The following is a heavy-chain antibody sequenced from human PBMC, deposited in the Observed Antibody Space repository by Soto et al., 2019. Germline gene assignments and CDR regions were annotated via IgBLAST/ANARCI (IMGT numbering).Heavy chain of an antibody. CDR2: IFYSGST. Sequence: PSETLSLTCTVSGGSISSSSYYWGWIRQPPGKGLEWIGTIFYSGSTYYNPSLKSRVTISVDTSRNQFSLKLSSVTAADTAVYYCARKHSVADYYFDYWGQGTLVTVSS. J-gene: IGHJ4*02. D-gene: IGHD6-19*01. V-gene: IGHV4-39*01. CDR3: ARKHSVADYYFDY. CDR1: GGSISSSSYY.